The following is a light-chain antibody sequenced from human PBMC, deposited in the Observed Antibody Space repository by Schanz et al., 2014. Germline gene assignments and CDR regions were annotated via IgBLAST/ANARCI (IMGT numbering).Light chain of an antibody. CDR2: GAS. V-gene: IGKV3-15*01. J-gene: IGKJ4*01. CDR1: QSVSSN. CDR3: QQYNNWPPLT. Sequence: EIVLTQSPATLSLSPGERATLSCGASQSVSSNLAWYQHKPGQAPRLLIYGASTRATGIPARFSGSGSGTEFTLTISSLQSEDFAVYYCQQYNNWPPLTFGGGTKVEIK.